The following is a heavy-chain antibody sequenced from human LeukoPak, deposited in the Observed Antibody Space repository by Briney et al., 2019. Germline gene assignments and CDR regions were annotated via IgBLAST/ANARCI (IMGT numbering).Heavy chain of an antibody. CDR2: IKSAGSSI. J-gene: IGHJ4*02. D-gene: IGHD4-23*01. V-gene: IGHV3-74*01. CDR1: GFTFSSYW. Sequence: GGSLRLSCAASGFTFSSYWMHWVRQAPGKGLVWVSRIKSAGSSIRYADSVKGRFTISRDNAKNTLYLQMNSLRAEDTAVYYCARDLDYGGKSNFDYWGQGALVTVSS. CDR3: ARDLDYGGKSNFDY.